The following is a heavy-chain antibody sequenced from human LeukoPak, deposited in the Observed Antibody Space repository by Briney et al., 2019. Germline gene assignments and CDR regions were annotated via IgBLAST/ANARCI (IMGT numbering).Heavy chain of an antibody. J-gene: IGHJ3*02. V-gene: IGHV3-13*01. CDR1: GFTFSDYD. D-gene: IGHD3-16*01. Sequence: GGSLRLSCAASGFTFSDYDMHWVRQVTGRGLEWVSTIGTVGDTYYRDSVKGRFTISRENANNSLYLQMNSLRGGDTAVYYCARFGPDAFDIWGPGTMVTVSS. CDR3: ARFGPDAFDI. CDR2: IGTVGDT.